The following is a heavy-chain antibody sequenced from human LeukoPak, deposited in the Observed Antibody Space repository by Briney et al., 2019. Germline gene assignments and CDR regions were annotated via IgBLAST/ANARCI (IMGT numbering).Heavy chain of an antibody. CDR2: MYYSGSS. D-gene: IGHD4-17*01. CDR1: GGSISSDY. Sequence: KPSETLSLTCTVSGGSISSDYWSWIRQPPGKGLEWIGYMYYSGSSNYNPSLKSRVTISLDTSKKQFSLKLSSVTAADTAVYYCAKHEGATVKGAMEYWGQGTLVTVSS. J-gene: IGHJ4*02. V-gene: IGHV4-59*08. CDR3: AKHEGATVKGAMEY.